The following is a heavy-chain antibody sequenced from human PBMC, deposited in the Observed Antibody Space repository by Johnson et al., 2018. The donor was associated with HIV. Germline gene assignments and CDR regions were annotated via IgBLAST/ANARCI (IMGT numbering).Heavy chain of an antibody. CDR2: ISYDGSNK. CDR3: ASVLAAAVMGAFYI. Sequence: QVQLVESGGGVVQPGRSLRLSCAASGFTFSSYAMHWVRQAPGKGLEWVAVISYDGSNKYYADSVKGRFTISRDNSKNTLYLQMNSLRAEDTAVYYCASVLAAAVMGAFYIWGQGTMVTVSS. D-gene: IGHD6-13*01. J-gene: IGHJ3*02. CDR1: GFTFSSYA. V-gene: IGHV3-30*04.